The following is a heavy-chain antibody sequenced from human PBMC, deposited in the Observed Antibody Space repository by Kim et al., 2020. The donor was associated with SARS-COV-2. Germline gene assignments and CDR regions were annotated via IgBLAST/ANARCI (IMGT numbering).Heavy chain of an antibody. CDR3: ARVGGYQLLLGYYYGMDV. Sequence: SVKVSCKASGGTFSSYAISWVRQAPGQGLEWMGGIIPIFGTANYAQKFQGRVTITADESTSTAYMELSSLRSEDTAVYYCARVGGYQLLLGYYYGMDVWGQGTTVTVSS. D-gene: IGHD2-2*01. V-gene: IGHV1-69*13. CDR1: GGTFSSYA. J-gene: IGHJ6*02. CDR2: IIPIFGTA.